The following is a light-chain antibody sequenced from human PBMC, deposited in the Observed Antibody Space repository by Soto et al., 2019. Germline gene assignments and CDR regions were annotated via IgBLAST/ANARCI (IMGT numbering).Light chain of an antibody. V-gene: IGLV4-60*03. CDR2: LEGSGSY. Sequence: QPVLTQSSSASASLGPSVKLTCTLRSGHSSYIIAWHQQQPGKAPRYLMKLEGSGSYNKGSGVPDRFSGSSSGADRYLTISNLQSEDEADYYCETWDSNTVVFGGGTQLTVL. CDR3: ETWDSNTVV. CDR1: SGHSSYI. J-gene: IGLJ2*01.